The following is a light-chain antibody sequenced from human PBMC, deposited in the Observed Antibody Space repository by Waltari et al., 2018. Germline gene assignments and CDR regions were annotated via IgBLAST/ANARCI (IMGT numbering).Light chain of an antibody. CDR3: CSYAGSSTSV. CDR2: EGS. V-gene: IGLV2-23*01. CDR1: GSDVGGYHL. J-gene: IGLJ3*02. Sequence: QSALTQPAPVAGSPGQSIPIPCTATGSDVGGYHLVSWSQQPPGKAPKLRIYEGSKRPAGVSNRFSGSRSGNTASLTISGLQAEDEADYYCCSYAGSSTSVFGGGTKLTVL.